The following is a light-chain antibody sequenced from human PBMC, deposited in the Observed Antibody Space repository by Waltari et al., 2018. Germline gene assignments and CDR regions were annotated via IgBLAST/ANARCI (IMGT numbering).Light chain of an antibody. CDR2: VNRDGSH. CDR1: SGHSSNI. V-gene: IGLV4-69*01. CDR3: QTGGHGTWV. Sequence: QLVVTQSPSASASLGASVKLTCTLSSGHSSNIIAWLQQQPEKGPRYLMKVNRDGSHSRGDEIPGRFSGSSSGAERHLTISSLQAEDEADYYCQTGGHGTWVFGGGTKLTVL. J-gene: IGLJ3*02.